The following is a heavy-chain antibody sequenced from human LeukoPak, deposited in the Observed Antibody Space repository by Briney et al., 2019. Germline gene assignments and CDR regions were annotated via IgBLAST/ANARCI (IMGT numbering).Heavy chain of an antibody. CDR3: ARSPPYDYVWGSYRYGLDY. J-gene: IGHJ4*02. V-gene: IGHV4-59*01. Sequence: SETLSLTCTVSGGSISSYYWSWIRQPPGKGLEWIGYIYYSGSTNYNPSLKSRVTISVDTSKNQFSLKLSSVTAADTAVYYCARSPPYDYVWGSYRYGLDYWGQGTLVTVSS. CDR2: IYYSGST. D-gene: IGHD3-16*02. CDR1: GGSISSYY.